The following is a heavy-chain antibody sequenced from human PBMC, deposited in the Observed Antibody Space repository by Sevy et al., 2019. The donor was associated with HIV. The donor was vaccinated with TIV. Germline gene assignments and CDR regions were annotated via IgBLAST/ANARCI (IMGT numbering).Heavy chain of an antibody. V-gene: IGHV4-59*13. J-gene: IGHJ4*02. Sequence: SETLSLTCTVSGGSITNYYWGWIRQPPGMRLEWIGYIHSSGNTNSNPSLNSRVTISVDTSKNPFSLSLNSVTAADTAVYYCARYMGSGTSFDYWGQGTLVTVSS. CDR1: GGSITNYY. D-gene: IGHD6-13*01. CDR2: IHSSGNT. CDR3: ARYMGSGTSFDY.